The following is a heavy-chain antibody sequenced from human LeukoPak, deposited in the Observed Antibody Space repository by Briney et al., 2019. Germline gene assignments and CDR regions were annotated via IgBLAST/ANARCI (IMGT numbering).Heavy chain of an antibody. J-gene: IGHJ2*01. Sequence: GGSLRLSCAVSGFTCSNNWTGRVRQAPGKGLEWLANINQDGSEMYYVDSVKGRFTISRDNGKNSLYLQINSLRADDTAVYYCARDQGSMIVVPTTNWYFDLWGRGTLVAVSS. D-gene: IGHD3-22*01. V-gene: IGHV3-7*01. CDR2: INQDGSEM. CDR3: ARDQGSMIVVPTTNWYFDL. CDR1: GFTCSNNW.